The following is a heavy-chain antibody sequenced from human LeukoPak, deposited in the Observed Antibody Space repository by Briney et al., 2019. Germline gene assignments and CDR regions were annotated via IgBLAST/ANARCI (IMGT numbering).Heavy chain of an antibody. CDR2: IIPIFGIA. V-gene: IGHV1-69*04. J-gene: IGHJ6*02. D-gene: IGHD4-23*01. CDR1: GGTFSSYA. Sequence: ASVKVSCKASGGTFSSYAISWVRRAPGQGLEWMGRIIPIFGIANYAQKFQGRVTITADKSTSTAYMELSSLRSEDTAVYYCAREGYGGNAYFYYYGMDVWGQGTTVTVSS. CDR3: AREGYGGNAYFYYYGMDV.